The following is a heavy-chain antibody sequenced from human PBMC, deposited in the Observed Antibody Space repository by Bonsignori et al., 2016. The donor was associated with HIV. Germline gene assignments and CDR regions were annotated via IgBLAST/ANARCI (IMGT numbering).Heavy chain of an antibody. Sequence: WIRQPPGKGLEWVSFIRFDGSNRYYADSVKGRFTISRDNSRNTLYLHMNSLRGEDTATYYCANLLWGQVVPAALDYWGQGVLVTVSS. CDR2: IRFDGSNR. V-gene: IGHV3-30*02. D-gene: IGHD2-2*01. CDR3: ANLLWGQVVPAALDY. J-gene: IGHJ4*02.